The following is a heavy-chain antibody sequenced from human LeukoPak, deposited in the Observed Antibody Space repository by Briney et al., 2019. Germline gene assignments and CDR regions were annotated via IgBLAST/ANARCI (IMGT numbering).Heavy chain of an antibody. D-gene: IGHD6-13*01. CDR2: IWYDGSNK. Sequence: GRSLRLSCAASGFTFSSYGMHWVRQAPGKGLEWVAVIWYDGSNKYYADSVKGRFTISSDNSKNTLYLQMNSLRAEDTAVYYCARDREGSSSWYTGFDIWGQGTMVTVSS. J-gene: IGHJ3*02. CDR1: GFTFSSYG. CDR3: ARDREGSSSWYTGFDI. V-gene: IGHV3-33*01.